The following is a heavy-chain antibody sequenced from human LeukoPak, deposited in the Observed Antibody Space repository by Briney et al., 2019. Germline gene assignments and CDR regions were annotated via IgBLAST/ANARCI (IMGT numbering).Heavy chain of an antibody. Sequence: SETLSLTCAVSGGSFSGYYWSWIRQPPGKGLEWIGEINHGGSTNYNPSLKSRVTISVDTSKNQFSLKLSSVTAADTAVYYCARRSIAVAGIGGWGQGTLVTVSS. CDR1: GGSFSGYY. CDR2: INHGGST. CDR3: ARRSIAVAGIGG. V-gene: IGHV4-34*01. D-gene: IGHD6-19*01. J-gene: IGHJ4*02.